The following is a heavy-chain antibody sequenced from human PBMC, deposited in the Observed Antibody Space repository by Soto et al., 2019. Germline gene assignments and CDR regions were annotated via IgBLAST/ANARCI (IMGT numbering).Heavy chain of an antibody. CDR2: FDPEDGET. V-gene: IGHV1-24*01. Sequence: ASVKVSCKVSGYTLTELSMHWVRQAPGKGLEWMGGFDPEDGETIYAQKFQGRVTMTEDTSTDTAYMELSSLRSEDTAVYYCATEERYCSGGSCYPGYYYMDVWGKGTTVTVSS. CDR1: GYTLTELS. J-gene: IGHJ6*03. CDR3: ATEERYCSGGSCYPGYYYMDV. D-gene: IGHD2-15*01.